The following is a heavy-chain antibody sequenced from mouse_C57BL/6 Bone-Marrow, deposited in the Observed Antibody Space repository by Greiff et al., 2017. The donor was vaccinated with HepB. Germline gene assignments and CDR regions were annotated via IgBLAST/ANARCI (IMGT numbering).Heavy chain of an antibody. D-gene: IGHD2-4*01. CDR3: AREGLRRGYAMDY. CDR1: GYTFTSYW. J-gene: IGHJ4*01. CDR2: IYPGSGST. Sequence: VQLQQSGAELVKPGASVKMSCKASGYTFTSYWITWVKQRPGQGLEWIGDIYPGSGSTNYNEQFKSKATLTVDTSSSTAYMQLSSLTSEDSAVYYCAREGLRRGYAMDYWGQGTSVTVSS. V-gene: IGHV1-55*01.